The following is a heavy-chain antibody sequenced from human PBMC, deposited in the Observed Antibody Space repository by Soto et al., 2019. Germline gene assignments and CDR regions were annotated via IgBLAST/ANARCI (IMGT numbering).Heavy chain of an antibody. V-gene: IGHV1-69*08. D-gene: IGHD3-16*01. Sequence: QVHLVQSGAEVKKPGSSVRVSCKASGTIFSSYTISWVRQAPGQGLEWMGRIIPILGETNSAQKLQDRVTLTADKSTNTAYMELNSLRLEDTAVYYCARGLGGRMDDWGQGTTVTVSS. J-gene: IGHJ6*02. CDR2: IIPILGET. CDR1: GTIFSSYT. CDR3: ARGLGGRMDD.